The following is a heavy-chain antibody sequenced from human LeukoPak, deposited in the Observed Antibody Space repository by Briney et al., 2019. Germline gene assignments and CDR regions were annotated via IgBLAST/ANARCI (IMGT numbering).Heavy chain of an antibody. Sequence: GGSLRLSCAASGFTFRNYVIHWVRQAPGKGLEWVAVTSSDLNAKLYADSVKGRFTISRDNSRSTLYLQMNSLRPEDTAIYYCAGEGYYGSGSPPSLYFDYWGQGTLVTVSS. CDR3: AGEGYYGSGSPPSLYFDY. V-gene: IGHV3-30-3*01. CDR2: TSSDLNAK. CDR1: GFTFRNYV. D-gene: IGHD3-10*01. J-gene: IGHJ4*02.